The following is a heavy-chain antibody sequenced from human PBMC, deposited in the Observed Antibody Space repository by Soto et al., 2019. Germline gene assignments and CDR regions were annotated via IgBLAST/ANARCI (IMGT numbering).Heavy chain of an antibody. CDR1: GFTFSSYW. D-gene: IGHD5-18*01. Sequence: GGALSVSCAASGFTFSSYWMSWVRQAPGKGREWVANIKQDGSEKNYVDSVKGRCTIPREKAKNSLYLQMNSLRADDTAVYYCARAAGQLLSPFDYWGHVTAVTVSP. CDR3: ARAAGQLLSPFDY. CDR2: IKQDGSEK. V-gene: IGHV3-7*03. J-gene: IGHJ4*01.